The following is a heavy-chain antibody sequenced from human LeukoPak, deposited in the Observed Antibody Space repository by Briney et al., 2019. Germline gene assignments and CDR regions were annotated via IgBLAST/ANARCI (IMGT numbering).Heavy chain of an antibody. CDR1: DYSISSGYGYY. Sequence: SETLSLTCTVSDYSISSGYGYYWGWIRQPPGKGLEWIGNIYHSGITYYNHFNSSLKSRVTISIDTSKNQFSLKLSSVTAADTAVYYCARGYPIDPWGQGTLVTVSS. D-gene: IGHD1-26*01. CDR2: IYHSGIT. V-gene: IGHV4-38-2*02. CDR3: ARGYPIDP. J-gene: IGHJ5*02.